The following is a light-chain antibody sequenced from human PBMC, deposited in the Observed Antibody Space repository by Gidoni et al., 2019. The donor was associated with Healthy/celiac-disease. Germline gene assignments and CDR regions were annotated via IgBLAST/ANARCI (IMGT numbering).Light chain of an antibody. V-gene: IGKV1-39*01. CDR3: QQYNNWPST. J-gene: IGKJ5*01. CDR1: QSISSY. CDR2: AAS. Sequence: DIQMTQSPSSLSASAGDRVTITCRASQSISSYLNWYQQKPGQAPRLLIYAASSWETGIPARFSGSGSGTEFTLTISSLQSEDFAVYYCQQYNNWPSTFGQGTRLEIK.